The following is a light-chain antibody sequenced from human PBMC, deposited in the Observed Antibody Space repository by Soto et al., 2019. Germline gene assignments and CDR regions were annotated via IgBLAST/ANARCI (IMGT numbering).Light chain of an antibody. V-gene: IGKV1-9*01. CDR1: QGISSY. Sequence: IHLTQSPSFLSASVGDRVTITCRASQGISSYLAWYQQKPGKAPKLLIYAASTLQSGVPSRFSGSGSGTEFTLTIISLQPDDFATYYCQQYHSYMWAFGQGTKVDI. CDR2: AAS. CDR3: QQYHSYMWA. J-gene: IGKJ1*01.